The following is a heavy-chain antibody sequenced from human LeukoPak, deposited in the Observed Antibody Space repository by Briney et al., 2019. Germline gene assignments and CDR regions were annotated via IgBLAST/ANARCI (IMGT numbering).Heavy chain of an antibody. CDR3: ARTRIAVAGYFDD. J-gene: IGHJ4*02. V-gene: IGHV1-2*02. CDR1: GYTFTGYY. D-gene: IGHD6-19*01. CDR2: INPNSGGT. Sequence: ASVKVSCKASGYTFTGYYMHWVRQAPGQGLEWMGWINPNSGGTNYAQKFQGRVTMTRDTSISTAYMELSRLRSDDTAVYYCARTRIAVAGYFDDWGQGTLVTVSS.